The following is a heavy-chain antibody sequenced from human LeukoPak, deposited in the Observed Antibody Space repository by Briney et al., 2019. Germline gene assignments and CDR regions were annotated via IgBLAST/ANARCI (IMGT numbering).Heavy chain of an antibody. Sequence: PGGSLSLSCAASGFSFSSYWMSWVRQAPGKGLQWVANIKQDGSEKYYVDSVKGRFTISRDNAKNSLYLQMSSLRAEDTAVYYWVRVVAATPAFDFWGQGTLVTVSS. CDR3: VRVVAATPAFDF. CDR1: GFSFSSYW. J-gene: IGHJ4*02. CDR2: IKQDGSEK. V-gene: IGHV3-7*04. D-gene: IGHD2-15*01.